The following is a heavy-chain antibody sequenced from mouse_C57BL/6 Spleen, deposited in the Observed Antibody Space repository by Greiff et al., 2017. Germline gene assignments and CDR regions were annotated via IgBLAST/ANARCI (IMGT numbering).Heavy chain of an antibody. CDR3: ARSRTAQAPFAY. CDR2: IDPSDSYT. D-gene: IGHD3-2*02. J-gene: IGHJ3*01. CDR1: GYTFTSYW. V-gene: IGHV1-69*01. Sequence: VKLQQPGAELVMPGASVKLSCKASGYTFTSYWMHWVKQRPGQGLEWIGEIDPSDSYTNYNQKFKGKSTLTVDKSSSTAYMQLSSLTSEDSAVYYCARSRTAQAPFAYWGQGTLVTVSA.